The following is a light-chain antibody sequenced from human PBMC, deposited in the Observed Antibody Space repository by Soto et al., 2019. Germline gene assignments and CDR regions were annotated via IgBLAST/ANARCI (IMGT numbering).Light chain of an antibody. V-gene: IGLV4-60*03. CDR3: ESWDSSTWV. CDR2: VESSGSY. CDR1: SGHNTYI. J-gene: IGLJ3*02. Sequence: QSVLTQSSSASASLGSSVKLTCTLSSGHNTYIIAWHQQQPGKAPRFLMKVESSGSYNKGTGVPDRFSGSSSGADRYLTISNLQSEDEADYYCESWDSSTWVFGGGTKLTVL.